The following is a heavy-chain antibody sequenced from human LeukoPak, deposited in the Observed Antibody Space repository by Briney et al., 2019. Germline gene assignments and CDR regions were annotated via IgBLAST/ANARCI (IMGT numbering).Heavy chain of an antibody. CDR3: AKDRSCTNDICHGDFDY. V-gene: IGHV3-23*01. CDR2: ISGSGGST. CDR1: GFTFSSYA. J-gene: IGHJ4*02. Sequence: GGSLRLSCAASGFTFSSYAVSWVRQAPGKGLEWVSSISGSGGSTYSADSVKGRFTISRDNSKNTLYLQMNSLRAEDTALYYCAKDRSCTNDICHGDFDYWGQGTLVIVSS. D-gene: IGHD2-8*01.